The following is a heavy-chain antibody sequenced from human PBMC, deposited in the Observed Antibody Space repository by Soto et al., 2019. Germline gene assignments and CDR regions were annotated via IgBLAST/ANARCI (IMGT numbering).Heavy chain of an antibody. V-gene: IGHV4-30-4*01. CDR1: GGSISSGDYY. Sequence: LSLTCTVSGGSISSGDYYWSWIRQPPGKGLEWIGYIYYSGSTYYNPSLKSRVTISVDTSKNQFSLKLSSVTAADTAVYYCATSSPKGAIAAVDYWGQGTRVTVSS. CDR3: ATSSPKGAIAAVDY. CDR2: IYYSGST. D-gene: IGHD6-13*01. J-gene: IGHJ4*02.